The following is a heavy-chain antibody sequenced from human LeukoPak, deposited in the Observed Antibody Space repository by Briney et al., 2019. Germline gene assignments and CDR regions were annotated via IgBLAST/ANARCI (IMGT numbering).Heavy chain of an antibody. CDR3: ARASYCDNTVCNTLAWFGP. CDR1: GGSINNFY. J-gene: IGHJ5*02. V-gene: IGHV4-4*07. CDR2: ISTTGTT. Sequence: SETLSLTCTLSGGSINNFYWSWIPQPAGKGLEWIGRISTTGTTNYNPSLKSRVTMSLDSSKNQFCLKVTSVTAADTAVYYCARASYCDNTVCNTLAWFGPWGQGALVTVSS. D-gene: IGHD2-8*01.